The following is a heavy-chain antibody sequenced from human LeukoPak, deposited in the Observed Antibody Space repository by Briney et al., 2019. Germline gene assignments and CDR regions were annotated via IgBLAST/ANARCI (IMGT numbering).Heavy chain of an antibody. J-gene: IGHJ4*02. CDR1: GFTFSSYA. CDR3: ARDGVAATSAFDY. Sequence: GGSLRLSCAASGFTFSSYAMSWVRQAPGKGLEWVSAISGSGGSTYYADSVKGRFTISRDNSKSTMSLQMTTLRADDTAVYFCARDGVAATSAFDYWGQGTLVTVSS. CDR2: ISGSGGST. D-gene: IGHD2-15*01. V-gene: IGHV3-23*01.